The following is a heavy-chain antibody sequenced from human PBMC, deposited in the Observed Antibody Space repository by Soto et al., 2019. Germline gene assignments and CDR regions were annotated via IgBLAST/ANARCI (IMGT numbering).Heavy chain of an antibody. Sequence: KGLEWVEVIYSGGSTYYADAVKGRFTISRDNSKNTLYLKMNSLRAEDTAVYYFLFQAGEGIRDAVTGSAFLMNRSSDL. CDR3: LFQAGEGIRDAVTGSAFLMNRSSDL. J-gene: IGHJ2*01. D-gene: IGHD3-3*01. V-gene: IGHV3-66*01. CDR2: IYSGGST.